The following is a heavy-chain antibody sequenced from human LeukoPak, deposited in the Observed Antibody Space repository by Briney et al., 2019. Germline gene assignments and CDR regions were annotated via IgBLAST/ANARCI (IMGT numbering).Heavy chain of an antibody. V-gene: IGHV4-61*02. CDR2: IYTSGST. Sequence: SETLSLTCTVSGGSISSGSYYWSWIRQPAGKGLEWIGRIYTSGSTNYNPSLKSRVTISVDTSKNQFSLKLSSVTAADTAVYYCARDWGDGYSLFDYWGQGTLVTVSS. CDR1: GGSISSGSYY. J-gene: IGHJ4*02. D-gene: IGHD5-24*01. CDR3: ARDWGDGYSLFDY.